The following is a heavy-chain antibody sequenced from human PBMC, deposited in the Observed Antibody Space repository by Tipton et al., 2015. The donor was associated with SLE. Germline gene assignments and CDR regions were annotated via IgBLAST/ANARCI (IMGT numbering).Heavy chain of an antibody. D-gene: IGHD2-8*02. CDR3: ARGGLYWLD. Sequence: TLSLTCAVYGGSFSGYYWSWIRQPPGKGLEWIGEINHSGSTNYNPPLKSRVTISVDTSKNQFSLKLSSVTAADTAVYYCARGGLYWLDWGQGTLVTVSS. CDR2: INHSGST. V-gene: IGHV4-34*01. J-gene: IGHJ4*02. CDR1: GGSFSGYY.